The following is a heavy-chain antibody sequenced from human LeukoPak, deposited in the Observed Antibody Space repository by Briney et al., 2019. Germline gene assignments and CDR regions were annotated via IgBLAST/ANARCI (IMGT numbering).Heavy chain of an antibody. J-gene: IGHJ4*02. V-gene: IGHV3-43*01. CDR1: GFIFHHYT. D-gene: IGHD6-13*01. CDR2: ISWDGFST. Sequence: GGSLTLSCAASGFIFHHYTMHWVRQPPGKGLEWVSLISWDGFSTYYADSVKGRFTISRDNSKNSLYLQMNSLTTEDTALYYCAKDIGQQLRSRIFDYWGQGTLVTVSS. CDR3: AKDIGQQLRSRIFDY.